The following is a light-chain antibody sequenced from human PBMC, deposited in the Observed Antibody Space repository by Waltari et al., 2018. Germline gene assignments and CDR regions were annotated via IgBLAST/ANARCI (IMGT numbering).Light chain of an antibody. Sequence: QSALTQPRSVSGSPGQSVTISCTGTSSDVGSYDYVSWYQQHPGKAPKVIIYDVNKRPSGVPDGFPGSKSGNPASLTISGLQAEDEAEYYCCSYGGSYYVLGTGTEVTVL. V-gene: IGLV2-11*01. CDR1: SSDVGSYDY. CDR3: CSYGGSYYV. J-gene: IGLJ1*01. CDR2: DVN.